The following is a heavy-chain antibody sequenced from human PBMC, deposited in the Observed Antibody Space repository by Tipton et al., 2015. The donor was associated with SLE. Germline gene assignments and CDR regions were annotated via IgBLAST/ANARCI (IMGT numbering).Heavy chain of an antibody. D-gene: IGHD6-13*01. V-gene: IGHV3-30*04. Sequence: SLRLSCAASGFTFSSYAMHWVRQALGKGLEWVAVISYDGGNKYYADSVKGRFTISRDNSKNTLYLQMNRLRAEDTAVYYCARDPQQLAQRGFDYWGQGTLVTVSS. CDR1: GFTFSSYA. CDR3: ARDPQQLAQRGFDY. J-gene: IGHJ4*02. CDR2: ISYDGGNK.